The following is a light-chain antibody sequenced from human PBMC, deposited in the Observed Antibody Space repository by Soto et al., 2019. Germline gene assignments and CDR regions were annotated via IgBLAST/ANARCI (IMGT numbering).Light chain of an antibody. J-gene: IGKJ1*01. V-gene: IGKV3-15*01. CDR1: QTVSSN. CDR2: GTS. CDR3: HQYNFWPS. Sequence: EVVMTQSPATLSLSPGERATLSCRASQTVSSNLAWYQQKPGQSPRLLIYGTSTRATGVPARLSGSGSGTEFTLSISSLQSEDFAVYYCHQYNFWPSFGQGTKVDIK.